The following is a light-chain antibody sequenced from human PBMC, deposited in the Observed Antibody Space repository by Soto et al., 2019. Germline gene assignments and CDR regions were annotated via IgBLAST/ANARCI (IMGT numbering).Light chain of an antibody. Sequence: EIVLTQSPATLSLSPGEGAALSCRASQSVSRFLAWYQQKPGQAPRLLIYGASNRATGIPTRFSGSGSGTDFTLSIRSLDAESFALYYCHLRSTWPLTFAGVTKVEIK. J-gene: IGKJ4*01. V-gene: IGKV3-11*01. CDR2: GAS. CDR3: HLRSTWPLT. CDR1: QSVSRF.